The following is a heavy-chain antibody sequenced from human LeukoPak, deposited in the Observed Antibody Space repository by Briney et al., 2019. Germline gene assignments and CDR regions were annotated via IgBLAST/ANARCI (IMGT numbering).Heavy chain of an antibody. D-gene: IGHD2-2*01. J-gene: IGHJ4*02. V-gene: IGHV1-18*01. CDR2: ISAYNGNT. CDR3: ARAGCSSTSCPTEFDY. Sequence: ASVKVSCKASGYTFTSYGISWVRQAPGQGLEWMGWISAYNGNTNYAQKLQGRVTMTTDTSTSTAYMELSSLRSEDTAVYYCARAGCSSTSCPTEFDYWGQGTLVTVSS. CDR1: GYTFTSYG.